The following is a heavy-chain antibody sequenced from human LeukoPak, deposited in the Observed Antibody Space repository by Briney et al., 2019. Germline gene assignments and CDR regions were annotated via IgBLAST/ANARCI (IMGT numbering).Heavy chain of an antibody. V-gene: IGHV3-21*01. CDR2: ISSSSSYI. J-gene: IGHJ3*02. D-gene: IGHD3-9*01. Sequence: PGGSLRLSCAASGFTFSSYSMNWVRQAPGKGLEWVSSISSSSSYIYYADSVKGRFTISRDNAKNSLYLQMNSLRAEDTAVYYCARVSYDILTGVVLRAFDIWGQGTMVTVSS. CDR3: ARVSYDILTGVVLRAFDI. CDR1: GFTFSSYS.